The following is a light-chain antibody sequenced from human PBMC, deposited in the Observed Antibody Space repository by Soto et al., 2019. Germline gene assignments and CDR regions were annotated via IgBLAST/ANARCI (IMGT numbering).Light chain of an antibody. CDR3: QQSSNIPYT. Sequence: DIQMTQSPSSLSASVGDRVTITCRASQTISSYLNWYQQNPGEAPKLLIYAASTLQSGVPSRFSGSGSWTDFTLTISSLQPEDFATYYCQQSSNIPYTFGQGTKLEIK. CDR1: QTISSY. J-gene: IGKJ2*01. CDR2: AAS. V-gene: IGKV1-39*01.